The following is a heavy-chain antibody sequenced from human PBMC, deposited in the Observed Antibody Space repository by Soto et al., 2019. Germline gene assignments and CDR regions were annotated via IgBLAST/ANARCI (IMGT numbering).Heavy chain of an antibody. V-gene: IGHV4-4*08. D-gene: IGHD1-26*01. J-gene: IGHJ4*02. CDR1: GGSINVYG. Sequence: SETLSLTCAVAGGSINVYGGSWIRQPPGKGLEWVGYIYNSGSTNYNPSLKSRVTFTRDTSAGTVYMQLSSLTSEDTAVYYCERDASGFRGSHYIDYFNYWGQRALVTVSS. CDR3: ERDASGFRGSHYIDYFNY. CDR2: IYNSGST.